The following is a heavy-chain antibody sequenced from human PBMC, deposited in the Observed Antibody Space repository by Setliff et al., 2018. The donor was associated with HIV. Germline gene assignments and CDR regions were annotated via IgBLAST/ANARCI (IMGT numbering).Heavy chain of an antibody. J-gene: IGHJ4*02. CDR2: MNPSGGKT. D-gene: IGHD3-22*01. V-gene: IGHV1-46*02. Sequence: GASVKVSCKASGYTFNNYYIHWVRQAPGQGLEWMAMMNPSGGKTTYRHKFQGRVTVTRDTSTRTVYLDLSRLASDDTAIYYCARDLYDTSGFLDYWGQGTLVTVS. CDR1: GYTFNNYY. CDR3: ARDLYDTSGFLDY.